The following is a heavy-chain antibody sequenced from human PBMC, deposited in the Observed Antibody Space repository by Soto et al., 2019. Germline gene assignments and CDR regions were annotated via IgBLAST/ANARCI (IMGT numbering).Heavy chain of an antibody. CDR2: ISYDGSNK. Sequence: QVQLVESGGGVGQPGRSLRVSCAASGFTFSSYSMHWVRQAPGKGLEWVAVISYDGSNKYYADSVKGRFTISRDNSENPLYLQMNSLRTEDTAVYYCARGLPGGSQRGYFDYWGQGTLVTVSS. J-gene: IGHJ4*02. CDR1: GFTFSSYS. V-gene: IGHV3-30-3*01. D-gene: IGHD1-26*01. CDR3: ARGLPGGSQRGYFDY.